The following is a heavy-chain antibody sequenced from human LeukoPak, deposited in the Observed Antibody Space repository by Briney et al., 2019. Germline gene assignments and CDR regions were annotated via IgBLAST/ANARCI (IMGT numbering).Heavy chain of an antibody. J-gene: IGHJ6*03. Sequence: GGSLRLSCAASGFTFSSYWMHWVRQAPGKGLVWVSRINSDGSSTSYADSVKGRFTISRDNAKNTLYLQMNSLRAEDTAVYYCARETPVNDLYYYYYYMDVWGKGTTVTVSS. D-gene: IGHD1-1*01. V-gene: IGHV3-74*01. CDR3: ARETPVNDLYYYYYYMDV. CDR1: GFTFSSYW. CDR2: INSDGSST.